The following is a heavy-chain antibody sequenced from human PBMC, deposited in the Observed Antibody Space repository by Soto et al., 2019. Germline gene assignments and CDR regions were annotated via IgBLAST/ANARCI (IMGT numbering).Heavy chain of an antibody. CDR3: ASPTTDKNNSFDI. CDR2: INPSGGST. Sequence: ASVKVSCKASGYTFTSYYMHWVRQAPGQGLEWMGIINPSGGSTSYAQKFQGRVTMTRDTSTSTVYMELSSLRSEDTTVYYCASPTTDKNNSFDIWGQGTMVTVSS. CDR1: GYTFTSYY. V-gene: IGHV1-46*03. J-gene: IGHJ3*02. D-gene: IGHD4-17*01.